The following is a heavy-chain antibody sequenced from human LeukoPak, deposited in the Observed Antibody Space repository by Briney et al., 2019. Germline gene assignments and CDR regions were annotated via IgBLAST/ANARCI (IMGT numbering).Heavy chain of an antibody. CDR1: GFAFSSYW. J-gene: IGHJ4*02. V-gene: IGHV3-7*01. CDR2: IKQDGGEK. CDR3: ARLGGSYYTY. D-gene: IGHD1-26*01. Sequence: GGSLRLSCVASGFAFSSYWMSWVRQAPGNGLEWVANIKQDGGEKYYVDSVNGRFTISRDNAKNSLFLQMNSLRVEDTAVYYCARLGGSYYTYWGQGTLVTVSS.